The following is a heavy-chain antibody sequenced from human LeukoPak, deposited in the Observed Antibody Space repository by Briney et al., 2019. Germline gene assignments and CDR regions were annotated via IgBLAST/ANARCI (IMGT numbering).Heavy chain of an antibody. CDR2: ISSSGGTI. V-gene: IGHV3-11*01. D-gene: IGHD3-10*01. CDR1: GFTFSDSY. CDR3: AKEVGGSGSYEVDYYHYYGMDV. J-gene: IGHJ6*02. Sequence: AGGSLRLSCSASGFTFSDSYMSWIRQVPGKGLEWISYISSSGGTIYYADSVKGRFTISRDNAKNSLYLQMNSLRAEDTAVYHCAKEVGGSGSYEVDYYHYYGMDVWGQGTTVTVSS.